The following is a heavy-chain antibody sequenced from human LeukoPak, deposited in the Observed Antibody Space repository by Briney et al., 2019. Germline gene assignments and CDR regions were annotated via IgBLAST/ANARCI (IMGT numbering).Heavy chain of an antibody. J-gene: IGHJ3*02. Sequence: GGSLRLSCAASGFTFSNYEMHWVRLVLGKGLEWVSAIGIAGNTFYSGSVKGRFTISRENAKNSFHLQMNSLGAGDTAVYYCSREGSLSSSDAFDIWGQGTMVTVSS. D-gene: IGHD6-6*01. CDR2: IGIAGNT. CDR3: SREGSLSSSDAFDI. CDR1: GFTFSNYE. V-gene: IGHV3-13*01.